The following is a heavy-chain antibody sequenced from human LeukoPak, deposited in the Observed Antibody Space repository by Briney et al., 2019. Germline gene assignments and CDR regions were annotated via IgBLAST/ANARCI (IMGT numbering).Heavy chain of an antibody. Sequence: GESLKISCKGSGYIFTSYWIGWVRQMPGKGLEWMGIIHPSDSDTRYSPSFQGQVTISVDKSISTAYLQWSSLKASDTAMYYCARHLGELPNDYWGQGTLVTVPS. J-gene: IGHJ4*02. CDR1: GYIFTSYW. D-gene: IGHD1-7*01. CDR3: ARHLGELPNDY. CDR2: IHPSDSDT. V-gene: IGHV5-51*01.